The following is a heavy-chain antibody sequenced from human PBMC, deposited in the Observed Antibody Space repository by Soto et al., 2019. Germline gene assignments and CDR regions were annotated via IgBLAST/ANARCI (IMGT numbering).Heavy chain of an antibody. Sequence: SGPTLVNPTQTLTLTCTFSGFSLSTSGMCVSWIRQPPGKALEWLALIDWDDDKYYSTSLKTRLTISKDTSKNQVVLTMTTMDPVDTATYYCARASSGYYYYYGMDAWGQGTTVTVSS. V-gene: IGHV2-70*01. CDR2: IDWDDDK. CDR1: GFSLSTSGMC. CDR3: ARASSGYYYYYGMDA. J-gene: IGHJ6*02. D-gene: IGHD3-22*01.